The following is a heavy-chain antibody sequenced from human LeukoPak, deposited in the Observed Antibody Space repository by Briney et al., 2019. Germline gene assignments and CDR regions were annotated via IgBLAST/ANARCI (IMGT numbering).Heavy chain of an antibody. J-gene: IGHJ4*02. CDR1: GFTFSSSA. CDR3: AKQLGYRSDGSCYFPY. V-gene: IGHV3-23*01. CDR2: ISNNGGYT. D-gene: IGHD2-15*01. Sequence: PGGSLRLSCAASGFTFSSSAMSWVRQAPGKGLEWVSAISNNGGYTYYADSVQGRFTISRDNSKSTLCLQMNSLRAGDTAVYYCAKQLGYRSDGSCYFPYWGQGTLVTVSS.